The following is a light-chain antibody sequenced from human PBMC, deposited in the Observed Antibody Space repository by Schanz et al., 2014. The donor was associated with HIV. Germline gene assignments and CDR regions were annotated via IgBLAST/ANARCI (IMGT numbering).Light chain of an antibody. CDR2: AAS. CDR1: ENINNH. Sequence: DIQMTQSPSTLSASVGDIVTITCRASENINNHLAWYQQKSGRPPKLLIYAASTLQSGVPSRFSGSGSGTDFTLTISSLQPEDFATYYCQQSYSTPHTFGQGTKLEIK. CDR3: QQSYSTPHT. V-gene: IGKV1-39*01. J-gene: IGKJ2*01.